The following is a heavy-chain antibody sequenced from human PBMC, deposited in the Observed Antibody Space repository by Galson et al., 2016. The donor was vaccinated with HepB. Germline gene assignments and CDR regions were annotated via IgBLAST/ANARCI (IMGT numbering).Heavy chain of an antibody. D-gene: IGHD4-17*01. J-gene: IGHJ3*02. CDR3: ARALPGAGDFDI. V-gene: IGHV3-21*01. Sequence: SLRLSCAASGFTFSISSMNWVRQAPGKGLEWVASISSRGSYIYYADSVKGRFTISRDNAKNSLYLQMNSLRAEDTAVYYCARALPGAGDFDIWGQGTMVTVSS. CDR1: GFTFSISS. CDR2: ISSRGSYI.